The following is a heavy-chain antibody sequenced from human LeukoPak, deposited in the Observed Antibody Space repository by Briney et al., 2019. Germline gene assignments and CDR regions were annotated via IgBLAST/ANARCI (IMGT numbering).Heavy chain of an antibody. J-gene: IGHJ4*02. CDR1: GFTFSSYS. V-gene: IGHV3-48*01. CDR3: AKDLRTADFWSGYPDY. D-gene: IGHD3-3*01. Sequence: GGSLRLSCAASGFTFSSYSMNWVRQAPGEGLEWVSYISSLSGTIYYADSVKGRFTISRDNSKNTLYLQMNSLRAEDTAVYYCAKDLRTADFWSGYPDYWGQGTLVTVSS. CDR2: ISSLSGTI.